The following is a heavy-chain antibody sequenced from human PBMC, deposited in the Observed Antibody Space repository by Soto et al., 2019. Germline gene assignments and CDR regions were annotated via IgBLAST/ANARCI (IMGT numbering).Heavy chain of an antibody. CDR3: ARDALRNYYDSSGYMDY. V-gene: IGHV1-69*01. CDR1: GGTFSSYA. Sequence: QVQLVQSGAEVKKPGSSVKVSCKASGGTFSSYAISWVRQAPGQGLEWMGRIIPIFGTANYAQKFQGRVTITADESTITAYMELSSLRSEDTAVYYCARDALRNYYDSSGYMDYWGQGTLVTVSS. D-gene: IGHD3-22*01. J-gene: IGHJ4*02. CDR2: IIPIFGTA.